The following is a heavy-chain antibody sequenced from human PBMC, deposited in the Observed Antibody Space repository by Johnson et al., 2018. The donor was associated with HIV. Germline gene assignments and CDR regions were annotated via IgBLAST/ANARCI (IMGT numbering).Heavy chain of an antibody. CDR3: AKDWSRTVGATLGPGAFDI. D-gene: IGHD1-26*01. CDR2: IRYDGSNK. Sequence: QVQLVESGGGVVQPGGSLRLSCAASGFTFSSYGMHWVRQAPGKGLEWVAFIRYDGSNKYYADSVKGRFTISRDNSKNTLYLQMNSLRAEATAVYYCAKDWSRTVGATLGPGAFDIWGQGTMVTVSS. CDR1: GFTFSSYG. J-gene: IGHJ3*02. V-gene: IGHV3-30*02.